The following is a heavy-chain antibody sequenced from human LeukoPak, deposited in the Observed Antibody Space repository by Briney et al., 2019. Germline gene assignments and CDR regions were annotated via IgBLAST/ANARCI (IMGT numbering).Heavy chain of an antibody. V-gene: IGHV4-39*07. D-gene: IGHD6-13*01. CDR3: SGDSRSLDY. Sequence: SETLSLTCTVSGGSISGYYWSWIRQPPGKGLEWIGSIYYSGSTYYNPSLKSRVTISVDTSKNQFSLRLSSVTAADTAVYYCSGDSRSLDYWGQGTLVSVSS. CDR1: GGSISGYY. J-gene: IGHJ4*02. CDR2: IYYSGST.